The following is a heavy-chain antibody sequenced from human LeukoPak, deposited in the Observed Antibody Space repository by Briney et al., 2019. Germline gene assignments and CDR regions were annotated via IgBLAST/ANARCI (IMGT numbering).Heavy chain of an antibody. D-gene: IGHD4-17*01. J-gene: IGHJ4*02. CDR2: INPNGGGT. V-gene: IGHV1-2*02. CDR3: ARGGNYGGNSGMCTF. Sequence: ASVTVSCKASGYTFAGYYIHWVRQAPGQGLEWMGWINPNGGGTFYAQIFQGRVTMTRDTSITTAYMELSRLRSDDTAVYYCARGGNYGGNSGMCTFWGQGTPVTVSS. CDR1: GYTFAGYY.